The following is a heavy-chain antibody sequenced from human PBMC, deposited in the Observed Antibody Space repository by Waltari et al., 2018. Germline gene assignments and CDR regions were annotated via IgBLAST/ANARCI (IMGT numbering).Heavy chain of an antibody. D-gene: IGHD3-9*01. CDR2: VYYRGST. CDR1: GGSISSSTYY. J-gene: IGHJ5*02. CDR3: ARHAHYDILTGIFDP. V-gene: IGHV4-39*01. Sequence: QRQLQESGPGLVKPSETLSLTCTVSGGSISSSTYYGAWIRQSPGKGLEWIGSVYYRGSTYYNPSLKSRLTVSVDTSENQFSLKLTSVTAADTAVYYCARHAHYDILTGIFDPWGQGTLVTVSS.